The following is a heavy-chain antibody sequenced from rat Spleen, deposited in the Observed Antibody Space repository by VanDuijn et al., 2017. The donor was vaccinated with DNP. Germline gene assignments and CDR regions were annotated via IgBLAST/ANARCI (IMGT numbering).Heavy chain of an antibody. Sequence: EVQLQESGPGLLKPSQSLSLTCSVTGYSITSSSRWHWIRKFPGNKLEWLGYINSAGSTDYNPSLKGRDSITRDTSKNQFFPPLNSTTVEDTATYYCTRANNLRSFQYWGQGVTVTVSS. J-gene: IGHJ2*01. V-gene: IGHV3-3*01. CDR1: GYSITSSSR. CDR2: INSAGST. CDR3: TRANNLRSFQY. D-gene: IGHD1-11*01.